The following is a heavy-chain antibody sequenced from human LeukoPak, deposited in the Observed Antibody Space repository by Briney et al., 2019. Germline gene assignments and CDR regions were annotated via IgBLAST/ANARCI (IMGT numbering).Heavy chain of an antibody. CDR3: ARGPLYYSDSRGNPGDH. D-gene: IGHD3-22*01. CDR2: ISYDGSNK. Sequence: PGGSLRLSCAASGFTFSSYAMHWVRQAPGKGLEWVAVISYDGSNKYYADSVKGRFTISRDNSKNTLYLQMGSLRAEDTAVYYCARGPLYYSDSRGNPGDHWGQGTLVTVSS. J-gene: IGHJ4*02. CDR1: GFTFSSYA. V-gene: IGHV3-30*04.